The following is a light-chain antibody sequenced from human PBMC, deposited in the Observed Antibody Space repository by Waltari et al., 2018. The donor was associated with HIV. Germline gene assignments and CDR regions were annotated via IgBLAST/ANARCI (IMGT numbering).Light chain of an antibody. CDR2: DTS. CDR3: LLSYSGARPVV. Sequence: QAVVTQEPSLTVSPGGTVTLTCGSSTGPVTSGPYPYWFQQKPGQSPRTLIYDTSNNHSWTPARFSGSLLGGKAALTLSGAQPEDEAEYYCLLSYSGARPVVFGGGTKLTVL. J-gene: IGLJ2*01. CDR1: TGPVTSGPY. V-gene: IGLV7-46*01.